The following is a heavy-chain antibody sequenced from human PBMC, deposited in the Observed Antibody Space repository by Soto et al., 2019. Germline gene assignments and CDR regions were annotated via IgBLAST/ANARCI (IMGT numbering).Heavy chain of an antibody. D-gene: IGHD1-7*01. J-gene: IGHJ3*01. CDR1: GFSFKRYS. CDR3: ARDGTHQDGNRFRL. V-gene: IGHV3-48*02. Sequence: WVSLRLSCAASGFSFKRYSMNWVRQAPGKGLEWISYISSSSMTMYYGDSGKERFIISRDNDKNSLYLQMNRLRDDDTAVYYCARDGTHQDGNRFRLWGQGTMVTVSS. CDR2: ISSSSMTM.